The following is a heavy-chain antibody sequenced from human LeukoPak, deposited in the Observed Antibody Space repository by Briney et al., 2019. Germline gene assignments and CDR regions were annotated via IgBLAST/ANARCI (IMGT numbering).Heavy chain of an antibody. J-gene: IGHJ4*02. V-gene: IGHV3-23*01. CDR1: GFTFSAHG. D-gene: IGHD3-10*01. Sequence: GGTLRLSCAASGFTFSAHGMNWVRQAPGKGLEWVSGISPSGDTPWYTDSVKGRFTISRDNSKNTLYLEVISLTAEDTAVYYCAKDDAWLRFGEWSQGTLVTVSS. CDR3: AKDDAWLRFGE. CDR2: ISPSGDTP.